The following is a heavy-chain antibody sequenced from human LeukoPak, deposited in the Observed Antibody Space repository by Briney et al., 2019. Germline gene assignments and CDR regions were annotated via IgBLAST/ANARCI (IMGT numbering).Heavy chain of an antibody. CDR1: GFTFSSYA. Sequence: GGSLRLSCAASGFTFSSYAMSWVRQAPGKGLEWVSAISGSGGSTYYADSVKGRFTISRDNSKNTLYLQMNSLRVEDTAVYYCANNPRVTTVTTSTDYWGQGTLVTVSS. D-gene: IGHD4-17*01. V-gene: IGHV3-23*01. CDR2: ISGSGGST. CDR3: ANNPRVTTVTTSTDY. J-gene: IGHJ4*02.